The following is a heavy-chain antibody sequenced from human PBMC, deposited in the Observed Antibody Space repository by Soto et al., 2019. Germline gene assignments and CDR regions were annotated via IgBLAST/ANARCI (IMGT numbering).Heavy chain of an antibody. D-gene: IGHD6-19*01. V-gene: IGHV3-23*01. CDR2: IAGNGGIL. J-gene: IGHJ4*02. CDR1: GFTFSNYV. CDR3: ARRQFFSFDS. Sequence: GGSLRLSCVAPGFTFSNYVMSGVRQAPGKGLECVAAIAGNGGILYYTDSVKGRFSISRDNSKNTLHLQMNSLRAEDTAVYYCARRQFFSFDSWGQGILVTVSS.